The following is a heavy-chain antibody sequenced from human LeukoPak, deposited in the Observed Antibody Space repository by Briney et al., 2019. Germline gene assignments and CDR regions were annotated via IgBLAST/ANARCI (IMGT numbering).Heavy chain of an antibody. CDR1: GDSMSNGGYF. CDR2: IYYSGST. CDR3: ARVPHCGGDCYSVDY. V-gene: IGHV4-30-4*01. D-gene: IGHD2-21*02. Sequence: PSETLSLTCTVSGDSMSNGGYFWSWIRQHPGKGLEWIGYIYYSGSTYYNPSLKSRVTISVDTSKNQFSLKLSSVTAADTAVYYCARVPHCGGDCYSVDYWGQGTLVTVSS. J-gene: IGHJ4*02.